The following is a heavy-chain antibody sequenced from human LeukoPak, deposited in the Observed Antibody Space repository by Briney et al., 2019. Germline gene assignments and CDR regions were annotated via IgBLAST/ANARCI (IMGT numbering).Heavy chain of an antibody. CDR2: IYSGGST. V-gene: IGHV3-53*01. J-gene: IGHJ4*02. Sequence: PWGSLRLSCAVSGFTVSSSYMNWVRRAPGKGLEWVSVIYSGGSTYYADSVKGRFIISRDSSRNTLYLQMNNLRAEDTAFYYCARLYGSGSYFFDYWGQGTLVTVSS. CDR3: ARLYGSGSYFFDY. D-gene: IGHD3-10*01. CDR1: GFTVSSSY.